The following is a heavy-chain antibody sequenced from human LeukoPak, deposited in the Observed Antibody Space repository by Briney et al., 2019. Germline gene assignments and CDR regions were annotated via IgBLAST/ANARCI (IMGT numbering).Heavy chain of an antibody. V-gene: IGHV3-11*04. Sequence: GGSLRLSCAASGFTFSDYYMSWIRQAPGKGLEWVSYISSSGSTIYYADSVKGRFTISRDNAKNSLYLQMNSLRAEDTAVYYCARATSYDILTGYFDYWGQGTLVTVSS. CDR3: ARATSYDILTGYFDY. CDR2: ISSSGSTI. D-gene: IGHD3-9*01. CDR1: GFTFSDYY. J-gene: IGHJ4*02.